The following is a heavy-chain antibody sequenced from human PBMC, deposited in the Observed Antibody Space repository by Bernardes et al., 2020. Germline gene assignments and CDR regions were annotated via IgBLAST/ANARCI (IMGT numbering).Heavy chain of an antibody. Sequence: ASVKVSCMASGYTFTGYYIHWVRQAPGQGLEWMGRINPNGGDTNYAQNFQGRVTMTTDTSISTAYMELTGLRSDDTAVYFCAKGDFWSGSIDYWGHGTLVTVSS. V-gene: IGHV1-2*06. J-gene: IGHJ4*01. CDR2: INPNGGDT. CDR3: AKGDFWSGSIDY. CDR1: GYTFTGYY. D-gene: IGHD3-3*01.